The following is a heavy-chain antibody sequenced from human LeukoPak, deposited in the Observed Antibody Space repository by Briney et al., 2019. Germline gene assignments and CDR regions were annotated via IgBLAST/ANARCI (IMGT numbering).Heavy chain of an antibody. V-gene: IGHV1-69*13. Sequence: SVKVSCKASGGTFSSYAISWVRQAPGQGLEWMGGIIPIFGTANYAQKFQGRVTITADESTSTAYMELSSLKSEDTAVYYCARGDIVVVPAAADGYYYYYMDVWGKGTTVTVSS. CDR1: GGTFSSYA. CDR2: IIPIFGTA. CDR3: ARGDIVVVPAAADGYYYYYMDV. D-gene: IGHD2-2*01. J-gene: IGHJ6*03.